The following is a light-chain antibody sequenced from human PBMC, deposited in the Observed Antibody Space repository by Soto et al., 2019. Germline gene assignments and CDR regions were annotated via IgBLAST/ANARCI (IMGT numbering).Light chain of an antibody. V-gene: IGLV1-51*01. Sequence: QSVMTQPPSVSAAPGQKVTISCSGSSSNIGGNSVSWYQQRPGTAPKLLIYDDNKRASGIPDRFSGAKSGTSATLGITGFQTGDEAYYYCGSWDSSLSAYVFGTGTKLTVL. CDR3: GSWDSSLSAYV. CDR1: SSNIGGNS. J-gene: IGLJ1*01. CDR2: DDN.